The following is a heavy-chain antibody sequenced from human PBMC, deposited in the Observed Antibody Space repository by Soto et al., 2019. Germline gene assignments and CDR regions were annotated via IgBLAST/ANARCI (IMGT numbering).Heavy chain of an antibody. CDR2: ISSSSSYI. V-gene: IGHV3-21*01. Sequence: GGSLRLSCAASGFTFSSYSMNWVRQAPGKGLEWVSSISSSSSYIYYADSVKGRFTISRDNAKNSLYLQMNSLRAEDTAVYYLARAEYRRSSYFDYWGQGTLVTVSS. CDR3: ARAEYRRSSYFDY. CDR1: GFTFSSYS. J-gene: IGHJ4*02. D-gene: IGHD6-6*01.